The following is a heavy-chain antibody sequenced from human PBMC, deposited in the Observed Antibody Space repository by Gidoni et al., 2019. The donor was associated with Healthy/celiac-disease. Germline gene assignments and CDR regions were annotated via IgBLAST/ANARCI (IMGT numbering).Heavy chain of an antibody. V-gene: IGHV3-9*01. CDR2: ISWNSGSI. CDR1: GFTFDDSA. D-gene: IGHD1-26*01. CDR3: AKDTVGATTGGTFDY. J-gene: IGHJ4*02. Sequence: EVQLVESGGGLVQPGRSLRLSCAASGFTFDDSAIHLVRQAPGKGLEWVSGISWNSGSICYAHSVKGRFNISRDNAKNSRYLQMNSLRAEDTALYYCAKDTVGATTGGTFDYWGQGTLVTVSS.